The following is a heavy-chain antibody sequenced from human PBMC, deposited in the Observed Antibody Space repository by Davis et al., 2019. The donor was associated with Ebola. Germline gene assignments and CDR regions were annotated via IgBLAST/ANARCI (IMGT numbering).Heavy chain of an antibody. CDR1: GFTFSSYG. V-gene: IGHV3-30-3*01. CDR3: ARAGWPVTIFGVVIAYYYYGMDV. J-gene: IGHJ6*02. D-gene: IGHD3-3*01. CDR2: ISYDGSNK. Sequence: GESLKISCAASGFTFSSYGMHWVRQAPGKGLEWVAVISYDGSNKYYADSVKGRFTISRDNSKNTLYLQMNSLRAEDTAVYYCARAGWPVTIFGVVIAYYYYGMDVWGQGTTVTVSS.